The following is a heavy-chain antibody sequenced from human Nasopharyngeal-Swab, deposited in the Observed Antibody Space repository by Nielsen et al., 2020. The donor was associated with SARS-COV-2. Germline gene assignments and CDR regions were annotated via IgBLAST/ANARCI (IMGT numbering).Heavy chain of an antibody. D-gene: IGHD6-13*01. J-gene: IGHJ6*02. CDR1: GGSVSSGSYY. CDR3: ARHSYSSSWGYYYYGMDV. V-gene: IGHV4-61*01. Sequence: SETLSLTCTVSGGSVSSGSYYWSWIRQPPGKGLEWIGYIYYSGSTNYNPSLKSRVTISVDTSKNQFSLKLSSVTAADTAVYYCARHSYSSSWGYYYYGMDVWGQGTTVTVSS. CDR2: IYYSGST.